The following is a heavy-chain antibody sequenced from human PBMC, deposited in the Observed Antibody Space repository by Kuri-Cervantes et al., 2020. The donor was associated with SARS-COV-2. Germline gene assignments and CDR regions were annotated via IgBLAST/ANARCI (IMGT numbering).Heavy chain of an antibody. Sequence: SETLSLTCTVSGGSISSSSYYWGWIRQPPGKGLEWIGSMYYSGSTNYNPSLKSRVTISVDTSKNQFSLKLSSVTAADTAVYYCARVDGDYVDWYFDLWGRGTLVTVSS. J-gene: IGHJ2*01. D-gene: IGHD4-17*01. CDR3: ARVDGDYVDWYFDL. CDR2: MYYSGST. CDR1: GGSISSSSYY. V-gene: IGHV4-39*07.